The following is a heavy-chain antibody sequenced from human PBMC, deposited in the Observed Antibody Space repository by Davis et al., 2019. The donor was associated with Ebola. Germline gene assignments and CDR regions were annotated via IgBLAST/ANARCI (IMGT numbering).Heavy chain of an antibody. V-gene: IGHV4-39*07. CDR3: ARVTPGYYYYGMDV. Sequence: SETLSLTCTVSGGSSSSSSYHWAWIRQPPGKGLEWIGAIYYTGSTNYNPSLKSRVTISVDTSKNQFSLKLSSVTAADTAVYYCARVTPGYYYYGMDVWGQGTTVTVSS. CDR1: GGSSSSSSYH. CDR2: IYYTGST. J-gene: IGHJ6*02.